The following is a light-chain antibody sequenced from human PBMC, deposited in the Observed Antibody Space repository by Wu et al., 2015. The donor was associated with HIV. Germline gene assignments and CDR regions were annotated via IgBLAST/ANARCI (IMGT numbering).Light chain of an antibody. J-gene: IGKJ1*01. CDR1: QSVNSW. CDR3: QQYNSFGT. V-gene: IGKV1-5*03. Sequence: DIQMTQSPSTLSASIGDKVTITCRASQSVNSWLAWYQQKPGKAPKLLIYQASSLENGVPSRFSGSGSGTEFSLTISSLQPDDFATYYCQQYNSFGTFGQGTKVEV. CDR2: QAS.